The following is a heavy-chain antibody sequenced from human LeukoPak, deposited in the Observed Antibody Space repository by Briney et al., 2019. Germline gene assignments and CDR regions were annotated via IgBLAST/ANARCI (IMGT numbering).Heavy chain of an antibody. CDR1: GGSISSYY. V-gene: IGHV4-59*01. D-gene: IGHD4-11*01. Sequence: KSSETLSLTCTVSGGSISSYYWSWIRQPPGKGLEWIGYIYYSGSTNYNPSLKSRVTISVDTSKNQFSLKLSPVTAADTAVYYCARKVTVTTDESYYYYGMDVWGQGTTVTVSS. CDR3: ARKVTVTTDESYYYYGMDV. J-gene: IGHJ6*02. CDR2: IYYSGST.